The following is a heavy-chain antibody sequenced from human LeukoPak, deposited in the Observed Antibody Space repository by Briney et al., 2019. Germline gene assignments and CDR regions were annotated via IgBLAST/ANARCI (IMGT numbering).Heavy chain of an antibody. CDR1: GFTFSSYA. J-gene: IGHJ4*02. Sequence: PGGSLRLSCAASGFTFSSYAMHWVRQAPGKGLEWVAVISYDGSNKYYADSVKGRFTISRDNSKNTLYLQMNSLRAEDTAVYHCARDLRRLELWFWGQGTLVTVSS. CDR2: ISYDGSNK. CDR3: ARDLRRLELWF. D-gene: IGHD1-7*01. V-gene: IGHV3-30-3*01.